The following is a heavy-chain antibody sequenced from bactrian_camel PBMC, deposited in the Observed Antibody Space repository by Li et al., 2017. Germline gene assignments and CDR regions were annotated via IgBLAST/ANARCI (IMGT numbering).Heavy chain of an antibody. V-gene: IGHV3S40*01. D-gene: IGHD6*01. CDR3: ARSFSMPDNY. CDR2: INKAGYTT. Sequence: VQLVESGGGLVQPGGSLRLSCAASGFTFSSYDMSWVRQAPGKGLEWVSRINKAGYTTHQTDSVKGRFTTSRDNAKNTLYLQLNSLKTEDTAMYYCARSFSMPDNYWGQGTQVTVS. J-gene: IGHJ4*01. CDR1: GFTFSSYD.